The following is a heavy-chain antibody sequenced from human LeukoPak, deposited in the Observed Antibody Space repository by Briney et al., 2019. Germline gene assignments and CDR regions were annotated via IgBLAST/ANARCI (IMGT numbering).Heavy chain of an antibody. D-gene: IGHD3-10*01. J-gene: IGHJ4*02. V-gene: IGHV1-8*02. CDR2: MNPNSGNT. Sequence: ASVKVSCKASGGTFSSYAISSVPQATGQGREWMGWMNPNSGNTGYAQKFQGRVTMTRNTSISTAYMELSSLRSEDTAVYYCARGVSVVRGVNSGYWGQGTLVTVSS. CDR3: ARGVSVVRGVNSGY. CDR1: GGTFSSYA.